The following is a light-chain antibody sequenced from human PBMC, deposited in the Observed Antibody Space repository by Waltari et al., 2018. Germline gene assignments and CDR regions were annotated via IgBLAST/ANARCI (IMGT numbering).Light chain of an antibody. J-gene: IGLJ3*02. CDR2: DVY. V-gene: IGLV2-11*01. Sequence: QSALTQPRSVSGSPGQSVTIPCTGTSSDVGNYNYVSCYQQYPGKAPTPMIADVYKRPSGVPDRFSGSKSGNTASLTISGLQTEDEADYYCCSYAGTYRWVFGGGTKLTVL. CDR3: CSYAGTYRWV. CDR1: SSDVGNYNY.